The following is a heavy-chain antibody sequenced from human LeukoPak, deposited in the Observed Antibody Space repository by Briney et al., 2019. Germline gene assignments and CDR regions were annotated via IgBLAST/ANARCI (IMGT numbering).Heavy chain of an antibody. V-gene: IGHV3-23*01. CDR2: ISGSGGST. CDR1: GFTFSSYA. D-gene: IGHD3-3*01. Sequence: GGSLRLSCAASGFTFSSYAMSWVRQAPGKGLEWVSAISGSGGSTYYADSVKGRFTISRDNSKNTLYLQMNSLRAEDTAVYYCAKDGRITIFGVVTRWFDPWGQGILVTVSS. J-gene: IGHJ5*02. CDR3: AKDGRITIFGVVTRWFDP.